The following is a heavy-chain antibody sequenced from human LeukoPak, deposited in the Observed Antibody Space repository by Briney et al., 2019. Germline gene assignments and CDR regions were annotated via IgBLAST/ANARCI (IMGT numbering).Heavy chain of an antibody. V-gene: IGHV4-34*01. D-gene: IGHD6-13*01. J-gene: IGHJ4*02. CDR2: INHSGST. CDR1: GFTVSSNY. CDR3: ARSRGYSSSWWAPGHFDY. Sequence: PGGSLRLSCAASGFTVSSNYMSWIRQPPGKGLEWIGEINHSGSTNYNPSLKSRVTISVDTSKNQFSLKLSSVTAADTAVYYCARSRGYSSSWWAPGHFDYWGQGTLVTVSS.